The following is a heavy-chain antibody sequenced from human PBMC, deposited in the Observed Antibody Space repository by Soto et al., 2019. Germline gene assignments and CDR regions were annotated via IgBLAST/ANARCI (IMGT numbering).Heavy chain of an antibody. V-gene: IGHV3-9*01. Sequence: PGGSLRLSCAASGFTFDDYAMHWVRQAPGKGLEWVSGISWNSGSIGYADSVKGRFTISRDNAKNSLYLQMNSLRAEDTALYYCAKDANWNSYYYYYYMDVWGKGTTVTVSS. CDR2: ISWNSGSI. D-gene: IGHD1-1*01. J-gene: IGHJ6*03. CDR1: GFTFDDYA. CDR3: AKDANWNSYYYYYYMDV.